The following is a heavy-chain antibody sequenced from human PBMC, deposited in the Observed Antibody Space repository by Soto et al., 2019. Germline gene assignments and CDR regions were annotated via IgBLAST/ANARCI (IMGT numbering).Heavy chain of an antibody. CDR1: GFTFSSYG. Sequence: GESLKISCAASGFTFSSYGMHWVRQAPGKGLEWVAFIWYDGSNKYYADSVKGRFTISRDNSKNTLYLQMNSLRAEDTAVYYCARDEYGDYWGQGTLVTVSS. CDR3: ARDEYGDY. V-gene: IGHV3-33*01. J-gene: IGHJ4*02. D-gene: IGHD4-17*01. CDR2: IWYDGSNK.